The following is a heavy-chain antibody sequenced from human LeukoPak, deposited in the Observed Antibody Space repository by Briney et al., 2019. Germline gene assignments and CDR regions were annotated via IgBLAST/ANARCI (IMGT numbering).Heavy chain of an antibody. V-gene: IGHV3-30-3*01. CDR1: GFTFSSYA. CDR2: ISYDGSNK. J-gene: IGHJ4*02. CDR3: ARDSGYADY. Sequence: GGSLRLSCAASGFTFSSYAMHWVRQAPGKGLEWVAVISYDGSNKYYADSVKGRFTISRDNSKNTLYLQMSSLRAEDTAVYYCARDSGYADYWGQGTLVTVSS. D-gene: IGHD5-12*01.